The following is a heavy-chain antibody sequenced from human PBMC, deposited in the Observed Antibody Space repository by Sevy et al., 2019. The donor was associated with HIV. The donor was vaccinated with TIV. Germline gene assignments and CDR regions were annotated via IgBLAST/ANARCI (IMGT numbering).Heavy chain of an antibody. CDR3: ATPGITMVQGVIFDY. Sequence: ASVKVSCKVSGYTLTELSMHWVRQAPGKGLEWMGGFDPEDGETIYAQKFQGRVTMTEDTSTATAYMELSSLRSEDTAVYYCATPGITMVQGVIFDYWGQGTLVTVSS. J-gene: IGHJ4*02. CDR2: FDPEDGET. D-gene: IGHD3-10*01. CDR1: GYTLTELS. V-gene: IGHV1-24*01.